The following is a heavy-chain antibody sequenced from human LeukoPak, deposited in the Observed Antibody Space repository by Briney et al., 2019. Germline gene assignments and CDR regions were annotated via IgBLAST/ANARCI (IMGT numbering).Heavy chain of an antibody. CDR3: ARGDVVVSAAVRFDP. J-gene: IGHJ5*02. V-gene: IGHV1-18*01. CDR1: GYTFTSYG. Sequence: AASVKVSCKASGYTFTSYGITWVRQAPGQGLEWMGWISAHNGKTNYAQKFQGRVTMTTDTYTRTAYMELRSLRSDDTAVYYCARGDVVVSAAVRFDPWSQGTLVTVSS. D-gene: IGHD2-2*01. CDR2: ISAHNGKT.